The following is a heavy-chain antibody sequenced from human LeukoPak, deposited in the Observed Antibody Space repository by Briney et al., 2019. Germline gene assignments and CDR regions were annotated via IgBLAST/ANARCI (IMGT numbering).Heavy chain of an antibody. CDR2: ISAYNGNT. V-gene: IGHV1-18*01. CDR1: GYTFTSYG. CDR3: ARVSSSVLTRAFDI. Sequence: ASVKVSCKASGYTFTSYGISWVRQAPGQGLEWMGWISAYNGNTNYAQKLQGRVTMTTDTSTSTAYMELRSLRSEDTAVYYCARVSSSVLTRAFDIWGQGTMVTVSS. J-gene: IGHJ3*02. D-gene: IGHD3-3*01.